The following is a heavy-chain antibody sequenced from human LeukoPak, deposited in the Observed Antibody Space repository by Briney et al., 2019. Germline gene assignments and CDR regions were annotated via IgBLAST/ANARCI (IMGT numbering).Heavy chain of an antibody. Sequence: ASVKVSCKASGGTFSSYAISWVRQAPGQGLEWMGRIIPILGIANYAQKFQGRVTITADKATSTAYMELSSLRSEDTAVCYCARGKRYYYDSSGYDGFAYWGQGHLVTVSS. D-gene: IGHD3-22*01. J-gene: IGHJ4*02. V-gene: IGHV1-69*04. CDR1: GGTFSSYA. CDR3: ARGKRYYYDSSGYDGFAY. CDR2: IIPILGIA.